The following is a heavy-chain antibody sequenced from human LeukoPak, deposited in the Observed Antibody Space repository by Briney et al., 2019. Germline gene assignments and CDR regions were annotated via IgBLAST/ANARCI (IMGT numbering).Heavy chain of an antibody. Sequence: PGRSLRLSCAASGFIFSHYGMHWVRQAPGKGLEWVAVIQNDASTENFADSVKGRFTISRDNSKNTLYLQMNSLRAEDTAVYYCARGRSPTVVTFLDYWGQGTLVIVSS. J-gene: IGHJ4*02. CDR2: IQNDASTE. V-gene: IGHV3-33*05. D-gene: IGHD4-23*01. CDR1: GFIFSHYG. CDR3: ARGRSPTVVTFLDY.